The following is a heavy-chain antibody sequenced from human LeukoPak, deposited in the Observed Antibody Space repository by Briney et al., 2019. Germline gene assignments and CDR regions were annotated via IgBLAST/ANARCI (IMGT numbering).Heavy chain of an antibody. CDR2: IMQDGSEK. Sequence: PGGSLRLSCAASGFIFSNYWMSWVRQAPGKGLEWVAKIMQDGSEKYYVDSVKGRFTISRDNAKNSLFLQMNSLRAEDTAVYYCARTKFVVGTHFFCSFDYWGQGTLVTVSS. V-gene: IGHV3-7*01. CDR3: ARTKFVVGTHFFCSFDY. D-gene: IGHD2-21*02. J-gene: IGHJ4*02. CDR1: GFIFSNYW.